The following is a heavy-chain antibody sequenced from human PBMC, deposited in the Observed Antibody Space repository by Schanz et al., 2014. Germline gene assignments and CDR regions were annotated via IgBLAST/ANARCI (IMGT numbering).Heavy chain of an antibody. V-gene: IGHV3-23*01. CDR1: GFTFSTYA. CDR3: ARGGSGSHYRLDY. J-gene: IGHJ4*02. CDR2: INTGGDST. D-gene: IGHD1-26*01. Sequence: EVQLLESGGGLVQPGGSLRLSCAASGFTFSTYAMAWVRQAPGKGLEWVSSINTGGDSTYYADSVKGRFTISRDNSRDTVYLQMNSLRADDTAMYYCARGGSGSHYRLDYWGQGTLVTVSS.